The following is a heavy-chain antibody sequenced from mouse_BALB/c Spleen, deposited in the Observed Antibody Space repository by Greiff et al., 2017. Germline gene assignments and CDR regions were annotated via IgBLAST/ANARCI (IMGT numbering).Heavy chain of an antibody. J-gene: IGHJ3*01. V-gene: IGHV5-6-5*01. CDR1: GFTFSSYA. Sequence: EVQLVESGGGLVKPGGSLKLSCAASGFTFSSYAMSWVRQTPEKRLEWVASISSGGSTYYPDSVKGRFTISRDNARNILYLQMSSLRSEDTAMYYCARGGVYYGYDEGPAYWGQGTLVTVSA. CDR3: ARGGVYYGYDEGPAY. D-gene: IGHD2-2*01. CDR2: ISSGGST.